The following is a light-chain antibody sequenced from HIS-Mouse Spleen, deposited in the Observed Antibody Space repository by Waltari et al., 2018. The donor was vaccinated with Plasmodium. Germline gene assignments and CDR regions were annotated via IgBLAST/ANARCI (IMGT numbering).Light chain of an antibody. J-gene: IGLJ2*01. V-gene: IGLV3-21*03. Sequence: SYVLTQSPSVSVAPGKTARITCGGNNIGSQSVPWYQQKPGQAPVLVVYDDSDRPSGIPERFSGSNSGNTATLTISRVEAGDEADYYCQVWDSSSDHVVFGGGTKLTVL. CDR3: QVWDSSSDHVV. CDR2: DDS. CDR1: NIGSQS.